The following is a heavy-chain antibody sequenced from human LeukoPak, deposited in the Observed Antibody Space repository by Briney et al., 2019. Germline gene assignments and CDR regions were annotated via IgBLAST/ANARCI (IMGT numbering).Heavy chain of an antibody. Sequence: GGSLRLSCAASGFTFSTYAMSWVRQAPGKGLEWVSGISGDGGSTYYADSVKGRFTISRDNSRNTLYLQMNSLKTEDAAVHYCITDFAVRGVSYWGQGTLVTVSS. V-gene: IGHV3-23*01. CDR1: GFTFSTYA. CDR3: ITDFAVRGVSY. J-gene: IGHJ4*02. CDR2: ISGDGGST. D-gene: IGHD3-10*01.